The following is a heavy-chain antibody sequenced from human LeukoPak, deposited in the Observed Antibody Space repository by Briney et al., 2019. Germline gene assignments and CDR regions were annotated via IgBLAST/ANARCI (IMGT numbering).Heavy chain of an antibody. CDR3: ARAKVGATDAGAFDI. Sequence: ASVKVSCKASGYTFTSYGISWVRQAPGQGLEWMGWISAYNGNTNYAQKFQGRVTMTRDMSTSTVYMELSSLRSEDTAVYYCARAKVGATDAGAFDIWGQGTMVTVSS. J-gene: IGHJ3*02. CDR2: ISAYNGNT. CDR1: GYTFTSYG. V-gene: IGHV1-18*01. D-gene: IGHD1-26*01.